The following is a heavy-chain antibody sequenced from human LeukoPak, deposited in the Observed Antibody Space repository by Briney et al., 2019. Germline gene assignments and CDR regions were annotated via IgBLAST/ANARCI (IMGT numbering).Heavy chain of an antibody. J-gene: IGHJ3*01. CDR3: ARDQDYHISDSWYDAFDV. V-gene: IGHV3-7*01. D-gene: IGHD3/OR15-3a*01. CDR2: IKHDGSLR. CDR1: GITFKSHW. Sequence: PGGSLRLSCAASGITFKSHWMTWVRQAPGRGLEGVANIKHDGSLRNYVDSVKGRFTISRDNAKNSLYLQMNGLRAEDTAVYYCARDQDYHISDSWYDAFDVWGRGTMVTVSP.